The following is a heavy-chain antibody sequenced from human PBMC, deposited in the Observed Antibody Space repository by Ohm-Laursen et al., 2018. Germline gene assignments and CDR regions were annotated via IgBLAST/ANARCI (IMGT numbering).Heavy chain of an antibody. V-gene: IGHV3-33*06. D-gene: IGHD3-10*01. CDR2: IWYDGSNQ. CDR1: GFTFSRYG. CDR3: AKVLFSYYGSGSYYSPDY. J-gene: IGHJ4*02. Sequence: SLRLSCAASGFTFSRYGMHWVRQAPGKGLEWVAVIWYDGSNQYYADSVKGRFTISRDNSKNTLYLQMNSLRAEDTAVYYCAKVLFSYYGSGSYYSPDYWGQGTLVTVSS.